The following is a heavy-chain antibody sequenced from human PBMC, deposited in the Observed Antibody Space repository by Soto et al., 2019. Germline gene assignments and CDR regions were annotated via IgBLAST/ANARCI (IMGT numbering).Heavy chain of an antibody. Sequence: SETLSLTCTVSGGSISSSSYYWGWIRQPPGKGLEWIGSIYYSGSTYYNPSLKSRVTISVDTSKNQFSLKLSSVTAADTAVYYCARDPTYSGSYDTNDYWGQGTLVTVSS. V-gene: IGHV4-39*01. CDR1: GGSISSSSYY. J-gene: IGHJ4*02. CDR2: IYYSGST. CDR3: ARDPTYSGSYDTNDY. D-gene: IGHD1-26*01.